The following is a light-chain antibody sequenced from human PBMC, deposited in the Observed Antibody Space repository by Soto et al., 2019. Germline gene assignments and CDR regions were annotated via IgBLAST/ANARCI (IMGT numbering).Light chain of an antibody. Sequence: QSALTQPASVSVSPGQSITISCTGTSHDVGRYDYVSWYQQHPGKAPKILIYEVTYRPSGVSNRFSASKSGNTASLTISGLQPEDEADYYCNSYTSSNTLVFGTGTKLTVL. CDR3: NSYTSSNTLV. J-gene: IGLJ1*01. CDR1: SHDVGRYDY. V-gene: IGLV2-14*01. CDR2: EVT.